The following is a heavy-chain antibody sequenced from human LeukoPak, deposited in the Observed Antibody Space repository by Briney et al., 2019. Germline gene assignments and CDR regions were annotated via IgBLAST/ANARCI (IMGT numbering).Heavy chain of an antibody. Sequence: GGSLRLTCAASGFTFSRYWMHWVRQAPGKGLMWVSLIQSDGSSTRYADSVKGRFTISRDNAKNTLFLQMNSLRADDTAVYYCASALGGQGGHWGQGSLVTVSS. J-gene: IGHJ4*02. V-gene: IGHV3-74*01. CDR1: GFTFSRYW. CDR2: IQSDGSST. D-gene: IGHD1-26*01. CDR3: ASALGGQGGH.